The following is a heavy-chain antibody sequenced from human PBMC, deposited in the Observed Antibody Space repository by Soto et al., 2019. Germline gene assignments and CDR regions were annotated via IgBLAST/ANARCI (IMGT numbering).Heavy chain of an antibody. D-gene: IGHD6-13*01. Sequence: QVQLVESGGGVVQPGRSLRLSCAASGFTFSSYGMHWVRQAPGKGLEWVAVISYDGSNKYYADSVKGRFTISRDNSKNTLYLQMNSPRAEDTAVYYCAKDQAAAAAGHDYWGQGTLVTVSS. J-gene: IGHJ4*02. CDR3: AKDQAAAAAGHDY. CDR1: GFTFSSYG. V-gene: IGHV3-30*18. CDR2: ISYDGSNK.